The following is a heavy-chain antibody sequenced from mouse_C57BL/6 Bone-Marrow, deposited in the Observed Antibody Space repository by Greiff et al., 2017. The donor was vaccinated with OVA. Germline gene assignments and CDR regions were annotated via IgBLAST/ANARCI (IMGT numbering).Heavy chain of an antibody. V-gene: IGHV5-12*01. CDR3: ARHSYYYGSSHSGRFDV. D-gene: IGHD1-1*01. J-gene: IGHJ1*03. CDR2: ISNGGGST. Sequence: EVQVVESGGGLVQPGGSLKLSCAASGFTFSDYYMYWVRQTPEKRLEWVAYISNGGGSTYYPDTVKGRFTISRDNAKNTLYLQMSRLKSEDTAMYYCARHSYYYGSSHSGRFDVWGTGTTVTVSS. CDR1: GFTFSDYY.